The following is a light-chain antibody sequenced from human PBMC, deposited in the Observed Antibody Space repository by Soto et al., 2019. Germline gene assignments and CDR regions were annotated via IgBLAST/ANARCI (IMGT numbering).Light chain of an antibody. Sequence: DIQLTQSPSFLSASVGDRVTITCRASQGISSYLAWYQQKPGKAPKLLIYAASTLQSGVPSRFSGSGSGTEFTLTISSLQPEDFANYYCQQLKSYPLTFGGGANVEI. CDR3: QQLKSYPLT. CDR1: QGISSY. V-gene: IGKV1-9*01. CDR2: AAS. J-gene: IGKJ4*01.